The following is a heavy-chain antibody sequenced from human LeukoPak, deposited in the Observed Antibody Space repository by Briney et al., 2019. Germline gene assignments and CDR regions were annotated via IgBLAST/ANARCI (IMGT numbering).Heavy chain of an antibody. V-gene: IGHV3-23*01. CDR2: INSSGGIA. Sequence: EGSLRLSCGTSGFTFSSYGMTWVRQAPGKGLEWVSSINSSGGIAYYADSVKGRFTISRDNSRDTLFLQMNSLRAEDTAIYYCAKDQGELRFDPWGQGTLVTVSS. CDR1: GFTFSSYG. D-gene: IGHD1-26*01. J-gene: IGHJ5*02. CDR3: AKDQGELRFDP.